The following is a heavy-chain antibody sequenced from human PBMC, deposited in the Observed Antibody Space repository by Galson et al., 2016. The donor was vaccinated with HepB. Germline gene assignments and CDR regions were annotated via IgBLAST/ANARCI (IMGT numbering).Heavy chain of an antibody. CDR1: GFVFSNYW. Sequence: LRLSCAGSGFVFSNYWMIWVRQAPGKGLEWVANIKQDGSETHYVDSVKGRFIISRDNAKNLMYLQMNSLRAEDTAVYYCARPYTPTVWSSSYWGQGTLVTVSS. J-gene: IGHJ4*02. V-gene: IGHV3-7*03. CDR3: ARPYTPTVWSSSY. CDR2: IKQDGSET. D-gene: IGHD6-6*01.